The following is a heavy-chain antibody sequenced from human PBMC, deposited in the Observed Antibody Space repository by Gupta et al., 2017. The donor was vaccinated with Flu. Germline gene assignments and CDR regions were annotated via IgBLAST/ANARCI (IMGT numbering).Heavy chain of an antibody. CDR2: IYHSGST. CDR3: ARDLSFDVWGSYRYYFDY. V-gene: IGHV4-38-2*02. D-gene: IGHD3-16*02. J-gene: IGHJ4*02. Sequence: QVQLQESGPGLVKPSETLSLTCAVSGYSISSGYYWGWIRPPPGKGLEWIGSIYHSGSTYYNPSLKSRVTISVDTSKNQFSRKLSSVTAADTAVYYCARDLSFDVWGSYRYYFDYWGQGTLVTVSS. CDR1: GYSISSGYY.